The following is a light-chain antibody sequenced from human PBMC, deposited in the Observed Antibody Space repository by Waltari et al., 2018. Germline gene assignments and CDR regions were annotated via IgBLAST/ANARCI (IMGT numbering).Light chain of an antibody. CDR3: QNYGRTWA. J-gene: IGKJ1*01. Sequence: SCRASQSVGSSSLAWYQQRPGQAPRLLSYGASSRATGIPDRVSGSGSGTDFTLSNSRLEPEDFAVYYCQNYGRTWAFGQGTKVEIK. CDR1: QSVGSSS. CDR2: GAS. V-gene: IGKV3-20*01.